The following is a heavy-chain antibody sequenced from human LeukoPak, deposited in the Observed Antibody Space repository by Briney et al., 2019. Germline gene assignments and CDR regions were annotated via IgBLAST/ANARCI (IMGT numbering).Heavy chain of an antibody. J-gene: IGHJ5*02. CDR3: ATYYYDSSGSFFDP. Sequence: SETLSLTCAVYGGSFSGYYWSWIRQPPGKGLEWIGEINHSGSTNYNPSLKSRVTISVDTSKNQFSLKLSSVTAADTAGYYCATYYYDSSGSFFDPWGQGTLVTVSS. CDR1: GGSFSGYY. CDR2: INHSGST. D-gene: IGHD3-22*01. V-gene: IGHV4-34*01.